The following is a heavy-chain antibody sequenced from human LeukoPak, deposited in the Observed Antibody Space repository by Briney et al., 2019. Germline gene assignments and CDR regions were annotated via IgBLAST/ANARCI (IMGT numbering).Heavy chain of an antibody. V-gene: IGHV3-64*02. Sequence: PGGSLRLSCAASGFTFSRYAMHWVRQAPGKGLEYVSAISSNGGSTYYADSVKGRFTISRDNSKNTLYLQMGSLRAEDMAVYYCARGPRQPFWSGYRLYYYYMDVWGKGTTVTVSS. CDR1: GFTFSRYA. J-gene: IGHJ6*03. CDR2: ISSNGGST. D-gene: IGHD3-3*01. CDR3: ARGPRQPFWSGYRLYYYYMDV.